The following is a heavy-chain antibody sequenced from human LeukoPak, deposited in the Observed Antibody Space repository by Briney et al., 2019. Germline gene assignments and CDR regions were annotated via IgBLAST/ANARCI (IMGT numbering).Heavy chain of an antibody. J-gene: IGHJ4*02. CDR1: GFTFSSYA. V-gene: IGHV3-30-3*01. CDR3: ARDYGLWGDLYFDY. Sequence: GGSLRLSCAASGFTFSSYAMHWVRQAPGKGLEWVAVISYDGSNKYYADSVKGRFTISRDNSKNTLYLQMNSLRAEDTAVYYCARDYGLWGDLYFDYWGQGTLVTVSS. D-gene: IGHD3-16*01. CDR2: ISYDGSNK.